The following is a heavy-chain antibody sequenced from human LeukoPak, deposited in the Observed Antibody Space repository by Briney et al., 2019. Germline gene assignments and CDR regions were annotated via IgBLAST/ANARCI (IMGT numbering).Heavy chain of an antibody. D-gene: IGHD3-22*01. CDR3: AREEGYYYDSSRRNWFDP. Sequence: ASVKVSCRASGYTFTNYDVNWVRQATGQGLEWMGWMNPKSNNRGYAQKFQGRVTITTDTSISTAYMELSSLRSDDTAVYYCAREEGYYYDSSRRNWFDPWGQGTLVTVSS. J-gene: IGHJ5*02. V-gene: IGHV1-8*03. CDR1: GYTFTNYD. CDR2: MNPKSNNR.